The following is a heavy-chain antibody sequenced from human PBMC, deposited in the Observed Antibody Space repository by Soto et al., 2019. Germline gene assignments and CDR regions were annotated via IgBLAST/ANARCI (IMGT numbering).Heavy chain of an antibody. V-gene: IGHV3-48*02. CDR2: ISISSSTI. CDR3: ARIITMVRDTRAGVDDI. Sequence: PGGSLRLSCAASGFPFSSYGMNWVRQSPGKGLEWVSYISISSSTIYYADSVKGRFTISRDNAKNSLYLQMNSLRDEDTAVYYFARIITMVRDTRAGVDDIWRQGIRVTFSS. CDR1: GFPFSSYG. J-gene: IGHJ3*02. D-gene: IGHD3-10*01.